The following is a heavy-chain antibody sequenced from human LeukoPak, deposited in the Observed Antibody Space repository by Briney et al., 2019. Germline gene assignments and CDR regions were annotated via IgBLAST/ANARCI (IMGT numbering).Heavy chain of an antibody. V-gene: IGHV4-34*01. CDR3: ARVLRYFDWLLDYFDY. CDR1: GGSFSGYY. J-gene: IGHJ4*02. Sequence: SETLSLTCAVDGGSFSGYYWSWLRQPPGKGLEWVGEINHSGSTNYNPSLKSRVTISVDTSKNQFSLKLSSVTAADTAVYYCARVLRYFDWLLDYFDYWGQGTLVTVSS. CDR2: INHSGST. D-gene: IGHD3-9*01.